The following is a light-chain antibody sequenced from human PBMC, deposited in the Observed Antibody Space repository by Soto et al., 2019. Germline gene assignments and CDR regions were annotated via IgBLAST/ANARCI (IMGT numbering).Light chain of an antibody. CDR3: QQYGSSPPT. CDR2: GAS. J-gene: IGKJ1*01. CDR1: QSISRY. V-gene: IGKV3-20*01. Sequence: IVLTQSPDTLSLSTGESTTLSCRTRQSISRYLAWYQQKPGQGPRLLIYGASSRATGTPDRFSGSGSETDFTLTINRLEPEDFAVYYCQQYGSSPPTFGQGTRVEIK.